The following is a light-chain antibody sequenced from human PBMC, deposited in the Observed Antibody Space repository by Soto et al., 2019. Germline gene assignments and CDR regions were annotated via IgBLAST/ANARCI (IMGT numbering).Light chain of an antibody. J-gene: IGKJ5*01. Sequence: EIVLTQSPGTLSLSPGERATLSCRASQSVSRNYLAWFQKKPGQAPRLLIYDASTRATGIPDKFGGSGSGTDFTLTISRLEPEDFAFYFCQQYFTSPITFGQGTRLEIK. CDR1: QSVSRNY. CDR2: DAS. CDR3: QQYFTSPIT. V-gene: IGKV3-20*01.